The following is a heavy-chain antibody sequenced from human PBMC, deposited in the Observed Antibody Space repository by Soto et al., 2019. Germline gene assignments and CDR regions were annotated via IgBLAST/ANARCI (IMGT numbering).Heavy chain of an antibody. D-gene: IGHD2-15*01. J-gene: IGHJ6*01. V-gene: IGHV4-38-2*01. Sequence: AEPLAVTCAVSGYSGSSGYYWGWIRPPPGKGLEWIGTIYHSGRTYHNPSHKWRVPLAVDTSKNQFSLKLISVTAADTAVYYCARALYCGGGSCSPLRGMDVWGQGSTGTVSS. CDR1: GYSGSSGYY. CDR3: ARALYCGGGSCSPLRGMDV. CDR2: IYHSGRT.